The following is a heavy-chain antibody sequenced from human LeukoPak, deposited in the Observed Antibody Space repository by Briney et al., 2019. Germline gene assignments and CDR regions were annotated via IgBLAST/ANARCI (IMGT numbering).Heavy chain of an antibody. CDR2: INPNSGGT. J-gene: IGHJ4*02. CDR1: GYTFTSYD. D-gene: IGHD4-17*01. CDR3: ARDRIYGDSRFDY. Sequence: ASVKVSCKASGYTFTSYDINWVRQAPGQGLEWMGWINPNSGGTNYAQKLQGRVTMTTDTSTSTAYMELRSLRSDDTAVYYRARDRIYGDSRFDYWGQGTLVTVSS. V-gene: IGHV1-18*01.